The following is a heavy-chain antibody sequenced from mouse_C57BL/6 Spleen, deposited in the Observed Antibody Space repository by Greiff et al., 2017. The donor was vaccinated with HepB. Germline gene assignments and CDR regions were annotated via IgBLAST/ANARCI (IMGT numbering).Heavy chain of an antibody. CDR3: AGDGNYEGYFDV. V-gene: IGHV1-82*01. CDR2: IYPGDGDT. Sequence: VKLVESGPELVKPGASVKISCKASGYAFSSSWMNWVKQRPGKGLEWIGRIYPGDGDTNYNGKFKGKATLTADKSSSTAYMQLSSLTSEDSAVYFCAGDGNYEGYFDVWGTGTTVTVSS. D-gene: IGHD2-1*01. CDR1: GYAFSSSW. J-gene: IGHJ1*03.